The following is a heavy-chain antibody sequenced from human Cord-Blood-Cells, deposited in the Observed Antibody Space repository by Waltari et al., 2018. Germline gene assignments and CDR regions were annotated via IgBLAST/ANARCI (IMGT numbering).Heavy chain of an antibody. Sequence: QVQLQQWGAGLLKPSETLSLTCAVYGGSFSGYYWSWIRPPPGKGLEWIGEINHSGSTNYNPSLKSLVTISVDTSKNQFSLKLSSVTAADTAVYYCARVGVVLLERYYFDYWGQGTLVTVSS. V-gene: IGHV4-34*01. CDR2: INHSGST. J-gene: IGHJ4*02. CDR1: GGSFSGYY. D-gene: IGHD1-1*01. CDR3: ARVGVVLLERYYFDY.